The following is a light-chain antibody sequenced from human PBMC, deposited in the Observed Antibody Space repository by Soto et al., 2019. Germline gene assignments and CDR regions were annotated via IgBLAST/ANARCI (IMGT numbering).Light chain of an antibody. CDR3: QQFDNLPFT. Sequence: DIQMTQSPSSLSASLRDRVTITCQASQDISNYLNWYQQKPGKAPKLLICDASNLEPGVPSRFSGSGSGTDFTFTISSLQPEDIATYYCQQFDNLPFTFGSGTKVDIK. CDR2: DAS. J-gene: IGKJ3*01. V-gene: IGKV1-33*01. CDR1: QDISNY.